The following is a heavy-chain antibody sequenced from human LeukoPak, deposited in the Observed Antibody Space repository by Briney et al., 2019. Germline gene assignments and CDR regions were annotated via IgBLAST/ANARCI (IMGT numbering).Heavy chain of an antibody. Sequence: GESLKISCKGSGYSFTSYWIGWVRQMPGKGLEWMGIIYPGDSDTRYCPSFQGQVTISAGKSISTAYLQWSSLKASDTAMYYCARRPLVYGSGSYDYWGQGTLVTVSS. CDR1: GYSFTSYW. CDR3: ARRPLVYGSGSYDY. V-gene: IGHV5-51*01. J-gene: IGHJ4*02. D-gene: IGHD3-10*01. CDR2: IYPGDSDT.